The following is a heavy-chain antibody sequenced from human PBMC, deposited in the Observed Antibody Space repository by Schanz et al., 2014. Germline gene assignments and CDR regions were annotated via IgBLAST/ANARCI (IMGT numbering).Heavy chain of an antibody. V-gene: IGHV1-18*04. Sequence: QVQLVQSGAEVKKPGASVKVSCKASGYTFTNFGISWVRQAPGQGLEWMGWISPYNGNTAYAQNLKGRVRMTTDTSTATAYMELRSLTSDDTAVYYCARDRVYRFLKGENRFYFDYWGQGTLVIVSS. CDR1: GYTFTNFG. J-gene: IGHJ4*02. CDR3: ARDRVYRFLKGENRFYFDY. D-gene: IGHD3-3*01. CDR2: ISPYNGNT.